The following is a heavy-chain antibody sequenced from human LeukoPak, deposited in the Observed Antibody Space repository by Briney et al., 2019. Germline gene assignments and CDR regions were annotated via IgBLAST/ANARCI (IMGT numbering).Heavy chain of an antibody. CDR1: GYTFTSYG. Sequence: ASVKVSCKASGYTFTSYGISWVRQAPGQGLEWMGWISAYNGNTNYAQKFQGRVTMTRDTSISTAYMELSRLRSDDTAVYYCARVRSLGAVAGLNYWGQGTLVTVSS. V-gene: IGHV1-18*01. D-gene: IGHD6-19*01. CDR3: ARVRSLGAVAGLNY. CDR2: ISAYNGNT. J-gene: IGHJ4*02.